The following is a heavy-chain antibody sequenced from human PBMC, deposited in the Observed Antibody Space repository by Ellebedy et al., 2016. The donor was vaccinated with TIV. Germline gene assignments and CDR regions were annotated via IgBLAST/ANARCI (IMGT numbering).Heavy chain of an antibody. CDR3: ARNNGLEWLLYLGWFDP. CDR1: GGSISSYY. Sequence: SETLSLXXTVSGGSISSYYWSWIRQPAGKGLEWIGRIYTSGSTNYNPSLKSRVTMSVDTSKNQFSLKLSSVTAADTAVYYCARNNGLEWLLYLGWFDPWGQGTLVTVSS. D-gene: IGHD3-3*01. CDR2: IYTSGST. V-gene: IGHV4-4*07. J-gene: IGHJ5*02.